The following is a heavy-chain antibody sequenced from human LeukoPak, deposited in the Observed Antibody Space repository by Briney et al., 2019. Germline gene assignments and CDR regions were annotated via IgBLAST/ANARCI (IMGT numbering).Heavy chain of an antibody. CDR2: IWSDGSEK. CDR1: GFSFSGYG. J-gene: IGHJ3*02. V-gene: IGHV3-33*01. CDR3: AREDYAFDI. Sequence: GGSLRLSCAASGFSFSGYGMHWVRQTPGKGLEWVAVIWSDGSEKYYADSVKGRFTISRDNSKNTLFLQMNSLRGEDTAVYYCAREDYAFDIWGQGTMVTVSS.